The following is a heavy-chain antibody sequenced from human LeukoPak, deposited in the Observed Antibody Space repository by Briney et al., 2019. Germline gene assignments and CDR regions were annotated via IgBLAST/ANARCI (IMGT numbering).Heavy chain of an antibody. D-gene: IGHD5-24*01. J-gene: IGHJ6*03. V-gene: IGHV1-69*06. CDR1: GGTFSSYA. CDR3: ARSRWLQHNYYYYMDV. CDR2: IIPIFGTA. Sequence: SVKVSCKASGGTFSSYAISWVRQAPGQGLEWMGGIIPIFGTANYAQKFQGRVTITADKSTSTAYIELSSLRSEDTAVYYCARSRWLQHNYYYYMDVWGKGTTVTVSS.